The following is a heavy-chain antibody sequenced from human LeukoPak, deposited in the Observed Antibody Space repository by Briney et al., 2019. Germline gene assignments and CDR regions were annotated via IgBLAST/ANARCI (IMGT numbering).Heavy chain of an antibody. CDR1: GYTFTSYG. CDR3: ARDRLLRYRGGFDP. V-gene: IGHV1-18*01. D-gene: IGHD3-9*01. CDR2: ISAYNGNT. Sequence: GASVKVFCKASGYTFTSYGISWVRQAPGQGLEWMGWISAYNGNTNYAQKLQGRVTMTTDTSTSTAYMELRSLRSDDTAVYYCARDRLLRYRGGFDPWGQGTLVTVSS. J-gene: IGHJ5*02.